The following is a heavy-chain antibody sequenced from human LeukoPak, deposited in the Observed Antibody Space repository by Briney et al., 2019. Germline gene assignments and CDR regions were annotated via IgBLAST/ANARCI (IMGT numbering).Heavy chain of an antibody. Sequence: PGGSLRLAWEACGLSFSEVGMQWIRQAPGKGLKWVTLIRSDGSRTYYADSVKGRFTISRDTSKNTLYLQMNSLRVEDTAVYYCATDRDDYGNDCWGQGILVTVST. CDR2: IRSDGSRT. D-gene: IGHD4-11*01. J-gene: IGHJ4*02. CDR1: GLSFSEVG. V-gene: IGHV3-30*02. CDR3: ATDRDDYGNDC.